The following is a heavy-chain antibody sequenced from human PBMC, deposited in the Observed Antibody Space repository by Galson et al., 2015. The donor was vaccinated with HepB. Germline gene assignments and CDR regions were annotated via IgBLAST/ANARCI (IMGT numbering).Heavy chain of an antibody. CDR3: ARLSVRGVII. V-gene: IGHV3-53*01. Sequence: SLRLSCAASGFTVSNNYMSWVRQVPGKGLEWVSVINSGANTYYGDSAKGRFTISRDNSKNTLYLQMNSLRAEDTAVYYCARLSVRGVIIWGQGTLVSVSS. J-gene: IGHJ4*02. D-gene: IGHD3-10*02. CDR2: INSGANT. CDR1: GFTVSNNY.